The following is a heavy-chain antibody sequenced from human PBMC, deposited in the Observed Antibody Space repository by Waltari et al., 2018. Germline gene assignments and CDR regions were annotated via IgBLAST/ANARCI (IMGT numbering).Heavy chain of an antibody. Sequence: EVQVVESGGGLVQPGGSLKLSCATSGFTFSGSTIHWVRQNAGKGLEWIGRIRSKPNKYATRYTASVEGRFTISRDDSENTAYLQMSSLMTEDTAVYYCTGGAVTGTDFWGQGTLVTVSS. CDR3: TGGAVTGTDF. CDR1: GFTFSGST. CDR2: IRSKPNKYAT. J-gene: IGHJ4*02. D-gene: IGHD6-13*01. V-gene: IGHV3-73*01.